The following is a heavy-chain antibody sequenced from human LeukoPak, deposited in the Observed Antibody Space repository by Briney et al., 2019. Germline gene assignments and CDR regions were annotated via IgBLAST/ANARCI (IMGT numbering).Heavy chain of an antibody. Sequence: PGGSLRLSCAASGFTFSSYAMSWVRQAPGKGLEWVSAISGSGGSTYYADSVKGRFTISRDNSKNTLYLQMNSLRAEDTAVYYCARETCYDFWSGYCLLGAFDPWGQGTLVTVSS. CDR2: ISGSGGST. CDR3: ARETCYDFWSGYCLLGAFDP. D-gene: IGHD3-3*01. J-gene: IGHJ5*02. CDR1: GFTFSSYA. V-gene: IGHV3-23*01.